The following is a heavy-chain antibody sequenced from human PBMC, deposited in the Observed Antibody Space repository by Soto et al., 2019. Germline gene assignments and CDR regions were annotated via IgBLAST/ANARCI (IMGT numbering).Heavy chain of an antibody. CDR3: ARGPVTTFYYYYYMDV. CDR1: GYTFTSYD. Sequence: QVPLVQSGAEVKKPGASVKVSCKASGYTFTSYDINWVRQATGQGLEWMGWMNPNSGNTGYAQKFQGRVTMTRNTSISTAYMELSSLRSEDTAVYYCARGPVTTFYYYYYMDVWGKGTTVTVSS. CDR2: MNPNSGNT. J-gene: IGHJ6*03. D-gene: IGHD4-17*01. V-gene: IGHV1-8*01.